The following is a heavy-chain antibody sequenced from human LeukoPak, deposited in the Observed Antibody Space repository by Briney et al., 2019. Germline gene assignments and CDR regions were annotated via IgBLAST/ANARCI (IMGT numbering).Heavy chain of an antibody. D-gene: IGHD3-22*01. J-gene: IGHJ4*02. CDR3: AKRSYYDSSGYDY. CDR2: ISGSGGST. CDR1: GFTFSSYA. Sequence: PGGSLRLSCAASGFTFSSYAMSWLRQAPGKGLEWVSAISGSGGSTYYADSVKGRFTISRDNSKNTLYLQMNSLRAEDTAVYYCAKRSYYDSSGYDYWGQGTLVTVSS. V-gene: IGHV3-23*01.